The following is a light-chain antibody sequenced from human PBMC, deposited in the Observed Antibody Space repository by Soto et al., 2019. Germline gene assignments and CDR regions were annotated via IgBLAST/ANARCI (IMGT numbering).Light chain of an antibody. Sequence: ITQSPATLSVSPGERATLSCRASQSLSSNLAWYQQKPGKAPNLLIYKASSLESGVPSRFSGSGSGTEFTLTISSLQPDDFATYYCQQYNSYPYTFGQGTKLEIK. CDR1: QSLSSN. CDR2: KAS. CDR3: QQYNSYPYT. V-gene: IGKV1-5*03. J-gene: IGKJ2*01.